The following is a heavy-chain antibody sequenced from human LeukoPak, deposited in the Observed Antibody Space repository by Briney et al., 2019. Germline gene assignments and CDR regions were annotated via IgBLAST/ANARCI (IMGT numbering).Heavy chain of an antibody. D-gene: IGHD6-13*01. CDR1: GYTFTGYY. J-gene: IGHJ5*02. CDR3: ARVRIAAAGSRGNWFDP. V-gene: IGHV1-2*02. CDR2: INPNSGGT. Sequence: ASVKVSCKASGYTFTGYYMHWVRQAPGQGLEWMGWINPNSGGTNYAQKFQGRVTMTRDTSISTAYMELRRLRSDDTAVYYCARVRIAAAGSRGNWFDPWGQGTLVTVSS.